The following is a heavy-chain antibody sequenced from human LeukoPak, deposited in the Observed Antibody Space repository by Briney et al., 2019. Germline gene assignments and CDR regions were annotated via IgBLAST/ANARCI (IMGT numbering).Heavy chain of an antibody. J-gene: IGHJ4*02. CDR1: GGTFSSYA. CDR3: AGVDTAMVIDY. Sequence: SVKVSCKASGGTFSSYAISWVRQAPGQGLEWMGRIIPILGIANYAQKFQGRVTITADKSKSTAYMEMSSLRSEDTAVYYCAGVDTAMVIDYWGQGTLVTVSS. CDR2: IIPILGIA. V-gene: IGHV1-69*04. D-gene: IGHD5-18*01.